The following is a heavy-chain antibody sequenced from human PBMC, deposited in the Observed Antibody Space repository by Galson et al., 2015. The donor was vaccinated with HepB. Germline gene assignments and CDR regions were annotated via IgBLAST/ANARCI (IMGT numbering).Heavy chain of an antibody. CDR2: TYYRSKWYN. CDR1: GDSVSSNSAA. Sequence: CAISGDSVSSNSAAWNWIRQSPSRGLEWLGRTYYRSKWYNDYAVSVKSRITINPDTSKNQFSLQLNSVTPEDTAVYYCARDRGYSYGYYYYYYGMDVWGQGTTVTVSS. J-gene: IGHJ6*02. V-gene: IGHV6-1*01. CDR3: ARDRGYSYGYYYYYYGMDV. D-gene: IGHD5-18*01.